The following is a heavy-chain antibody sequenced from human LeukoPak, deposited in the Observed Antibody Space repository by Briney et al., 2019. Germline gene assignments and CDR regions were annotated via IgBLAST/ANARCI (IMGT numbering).Heavy chain of an antibody. CDR1: GFTFSSYS. V-gene: IGHV3-21*01. D-gene: IGHD1-1*01. CDR2: ISSSSSYI. CDR3: ARFKWNQYYFDY. Sequence: GGSLRLSCAASGFTFSSYSMNWVRQAPGKGLEWVSSISSSSSYIYYEDSVQGRFTISRDNAKNSLYLQMNSVRAEDTAVYYCARFKWNQYYFDYWGQGTLVSVSS. J-gene: IGHJ4*02.